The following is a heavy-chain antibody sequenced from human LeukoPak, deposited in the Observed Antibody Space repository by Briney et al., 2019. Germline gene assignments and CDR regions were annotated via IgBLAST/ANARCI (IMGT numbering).Heavy chain of an antibody. CDR1: GGSSRSGDYF. CDR2: IHYSGNT. CDR3: ARSLWDSDV. V-gene: IGHV4-30-4*01. Sequence: SETLSLTCAVSGGSSRSGDYFWSWIRQPPGKGLEWIGHIHYSGNTYYNPSLESRVTISLDTSKNQFSLKLSSVTAADTAGYYCARSLWDSDVCDPGTTVTDSS. J-gene: IGHJ6*02. D-gene: IGHD1-26*01.